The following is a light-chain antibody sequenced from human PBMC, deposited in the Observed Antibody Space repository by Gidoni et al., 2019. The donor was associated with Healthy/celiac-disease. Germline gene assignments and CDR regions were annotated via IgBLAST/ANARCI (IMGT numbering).Light chain of an antibody. J-gene: IGKJ3*01. CDR1: QSLLHSKGYNY. CDR3: MQALQTPGA. CDR2: LGS. Sequence: DIVMTQSPLSLPVTPGEPASISCRSSQSLLHSKGYNYLDWYLQKPGQSPQLLIYLGSNRASGVPDRFSGSGSGTDFTLKISRVEAEDVGVYYCMQALQTPGAFGTGTKVDIK. V-gene: IGKV2-28*01.